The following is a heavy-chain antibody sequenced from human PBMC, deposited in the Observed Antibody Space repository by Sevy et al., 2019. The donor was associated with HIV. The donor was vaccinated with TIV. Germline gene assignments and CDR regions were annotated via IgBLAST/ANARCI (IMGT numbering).Heavy chain of an antibody. CDR2: MNPKSGNT. CDR1: GYTFSSYE. J-gene: IGHJ4*02. V-gene: IGHV1-8*01. Sequence: ASVKVSCKAAGYTFSSYEINWVRQATGQGLEWMGWMNPKSGNTGYAQKFQGRVTMTRNTSTSTAYMELSSLRSEDTAVYYCARDEQRPYYYGSGNMGYWGQGTLGTVSS. CDR3: ARDEQRPYYYGSGNMGY. D-gene: IGHD3-10*01.